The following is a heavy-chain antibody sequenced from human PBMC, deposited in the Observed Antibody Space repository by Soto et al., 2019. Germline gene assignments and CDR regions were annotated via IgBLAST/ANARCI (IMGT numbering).Heavy chain of an antibody. CDR2: INPNSGGT. Sequence: ASVKVSCKASGYTFTGYYMHWVRQAPGQGLEWMGWINPNSGGTNYAQKFQGWVTMTRDTSISTAYMELSRLRSDDTAVYYCARGQFTAIACCYDNDMHVWGQGPTVT. CDR3: ARGQFTAIACCYDNDMHV. J-gene: IGHJ6*01. V-gene: IGHV1-2*04. CDR1: GYTFTGYY. D-gene: IGHD2-21*02.